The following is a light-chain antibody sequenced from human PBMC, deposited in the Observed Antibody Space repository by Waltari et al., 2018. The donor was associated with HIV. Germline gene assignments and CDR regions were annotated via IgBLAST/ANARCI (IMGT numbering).Light chain of an antibody. CDR3: SSYAGSNNWV. CDR2: EVS. Sequence: QSALTQPPSASGSPGQSVTISCTGTSSDVGGYNYVSWYQQYPGKAPKVMIFEVSNQPSGVPERFSGSRSGNTASLTVSGLQAEDEADYYCSSYAGSNNWVFGGGTKLTVL. J-gene: IGLJ3*02. CDR1: SSDVGGYNY. V-gene: IGLV2-8*01.